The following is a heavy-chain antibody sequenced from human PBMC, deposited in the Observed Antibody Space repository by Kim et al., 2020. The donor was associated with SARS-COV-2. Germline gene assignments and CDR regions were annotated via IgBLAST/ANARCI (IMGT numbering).Heavy chain of an antibody. D-gene: IGHD1-1*01. J-gene: IGHJ4*02. CDR3: ARDAVSRESRNEPADY. V-gene: IGHV1-2*02. Sequence: ASVKVSCEASGYTFTAYYVYWVRQAPGQGLEWMGWINPNTGDTHFAQKFKDRVTMTSDSYTTTAYMELSGLTSDDTAFYYCARDAVSRESRNEPADYWGQGTLVTVSS. CDR2: INPNTGDT. CDR1: GYTFTAYY.